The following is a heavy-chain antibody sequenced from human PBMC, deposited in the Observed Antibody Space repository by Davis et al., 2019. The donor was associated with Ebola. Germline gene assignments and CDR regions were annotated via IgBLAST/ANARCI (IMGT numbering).Heavy chain of an antibody. CDR2: ISYDGSNK. CDR3: ARVNAMTGYSRFDS. J-gene: IGHJ5*01. D-gene: IGHD3-9*01. CDR1: GFTFSSYA. V-gene: IGHV3-30*04. Sequence: PGGSLRLSCAASGFTFSSYAMHWVRQAPGKGLEWVAVISYDGSNKYYADSVKGRFTISRDNAKNSLYLRMNSLRAEDTAFYHCARVNAMTGYSRFDSWGQGTLVTVSS.